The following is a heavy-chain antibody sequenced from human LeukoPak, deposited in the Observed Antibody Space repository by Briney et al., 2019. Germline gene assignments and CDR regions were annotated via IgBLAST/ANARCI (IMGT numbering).Heavy chain of an antibody. CDR2: SGSGDNT. D-gene: IGHD1-26*01. Sequence: GGSLRLSCAASGFTFSGVAMSWVRRTPGKGLELVSGSGSGDNTLYADSVKGRFTISRDNPKNTLYLEMNSLRAEDTAIYYCAKMKGHPLPKYYMDVWGQGTTVTVSS. CDR1: GFTFSGVA. J-gene: IGHJ6*01. CDR3: AKMKGHPLPKYYMDV. V-gene: IGHV3-23*01.